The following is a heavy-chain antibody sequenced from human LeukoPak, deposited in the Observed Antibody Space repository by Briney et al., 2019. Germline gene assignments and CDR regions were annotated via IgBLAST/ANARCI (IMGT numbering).Heavy chain of an antibody. CDR3: AREGWLQNRAPLSFDV. CDR1: GGSISSYY. CDR2: IYYSGST. D-gene: IGHD5-24*01. V-gene: IGHV4-59*01. Sequence: PSETLSLTCTVSGGSISSYYWSWIRQPPGKGLEWIGYIYYSGSTNYNPSLKSRVTISVDTSKNQFSLKLSSVTAADTAVYYCAREGWLQNRAPLSFDVWGQGTTVTVSS. J-gene: IGHJ6*02.